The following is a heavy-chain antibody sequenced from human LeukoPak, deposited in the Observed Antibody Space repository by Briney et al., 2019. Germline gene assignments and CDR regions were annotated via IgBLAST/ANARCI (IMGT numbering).Heavy chain of an antibody. CDR1: GYTFTVYY. V-gene: IGHV1-2*02. Sequence: ASVKVSCKPSGYTFTVYYIHWVRQAPRQGLEWMGWINPNSGGTNYAQKFQGRVTMTRDTSISTAYMELSRLRSDDTAVYYCARLASLYDSSGYYWGDYWGQGTLVTVSS. CDR2: INPNSGGT. J-gene: IGHJ4*02. CDR3: ARLASLYDSSGYYWGDY. D-gene: IGHD3-22*01.